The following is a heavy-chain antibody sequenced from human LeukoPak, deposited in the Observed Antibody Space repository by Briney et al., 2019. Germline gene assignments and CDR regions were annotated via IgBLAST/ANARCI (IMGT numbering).Heavy chain of an antibody. J-gene: IGHJ4*02. CDR3: ARDSSVVGATSQYFDY. CDR1: GGTFSSYA. D-gene: IGHD1-26*01. V-gene: IGHV1-69*05. CDR2: IIPIFGTA. Sequence: GASVKVSCKASGGTFSSYAISWVRQAPGQGLEWMGGIIPIFGTANYAQKFQGRVTITTDESTSTAYMELSSLRSEDTAVYYCARDSSVVGATSQYFDYWGQGTLVTVSS.